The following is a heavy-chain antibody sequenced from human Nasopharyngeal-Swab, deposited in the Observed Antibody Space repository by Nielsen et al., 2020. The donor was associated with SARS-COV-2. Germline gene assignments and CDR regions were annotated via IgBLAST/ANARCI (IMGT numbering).Heavy chain of an antibody. Sequence: SETLSLTCTVSGGSISSGGYYWSWIRQHPGKGLEWIGYIYYSGSTYYNPSLKSRVTISVDTSKNQFSLKLSSVTAADTAVYYCARAYCSGGSCYFGSVYFDYWGQGTLVTVSS. D-gene: IGHD2-15*01. V-gene: IGHV4-31*03. CDR2: IYYSGST. J-gene: IGHJ4*02. CDR3: ARAYCSGGSCYFGSVYFDY. CDR1: GGSISSGGYY.